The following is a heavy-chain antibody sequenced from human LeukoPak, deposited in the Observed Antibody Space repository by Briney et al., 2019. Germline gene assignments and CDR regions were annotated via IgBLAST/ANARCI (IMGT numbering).Heavy chain of an antibody. Sequence: GESLKISCEGSGYSFTAFWIVWVRQTPEKSLEWMGLIYPVDSDTRYSPSFQGQVTMSADESISTAYLQWSSLKASDTAMYYCARLYCSGRSCYLDYWGQGTLVTVSS. D-gene: IGHD2-15*01. V-gene: IGHV5-51*01. CDR3: ARLYCSGRSCYLDY. CDR1: GYSFTAFW. J-gene: IGHJ4*03. CDR2: IYPVDSDT.